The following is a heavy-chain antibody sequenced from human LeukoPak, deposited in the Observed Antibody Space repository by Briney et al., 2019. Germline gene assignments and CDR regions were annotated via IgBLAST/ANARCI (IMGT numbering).Heavy chain of an antibody. CDR3: AKDPGYYDSSGTHFDY. Sequence: GGSLRLSCAASGFTFSSYAMSWVRQAPGKGLEWVSAISGSGGSTYYADSVKGRFTISRDNSKNTLYLQMNSLRAEDTAVYYCAKDPGYYDSSGTHFDYWGQGTLVTVSS. J-gene: IGHJ4*02. V-gene: IGHV3-23*01. D-gene: IGHD3-22*01. CDR2: ISGSGGST. CDR1: GFTFSSYA.